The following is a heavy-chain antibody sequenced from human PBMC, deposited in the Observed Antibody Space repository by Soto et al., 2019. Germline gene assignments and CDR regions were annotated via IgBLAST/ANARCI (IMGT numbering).Heavy chain of an antibody. V-gene: IGHV3-23*01. CDR3: ATIFRYGDPEY. J-gene: IGHJ4*02. D-gene: IGHD2-21*02. CDR2: ISVWGERR. Sequence: EVQLLESGGGLVQTGGSLRLSCATSGFTVSSYAMSWVLQAPGKALEWVSGISVWGERRYDADSVMGRFTISRDNSKSTLYLPMNSLRAEDTAVYYCATIFRYGDPEYWGQGVLVTVSS. CDR1: GFTVSSYA.